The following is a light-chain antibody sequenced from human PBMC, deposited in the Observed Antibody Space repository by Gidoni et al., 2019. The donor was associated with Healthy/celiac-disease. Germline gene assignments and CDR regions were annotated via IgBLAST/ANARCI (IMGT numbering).Light chain of an antibody. J-gene: IGKJ4*01. Sequence: EIVMTHSPATLSVSPGERATLSCRASQSVSSNLAWYQQKPGQATRLLIYGASTRATGIPARFSGSESGTEFTLTISSLQSEDFAVYYCQQYNNWPPLTFGGGTKVEIK. CDR1: QSVSSN. CDR2: GAS. V-gene: IGKV3-15*01. CDR3: QQYNNWPPLT.